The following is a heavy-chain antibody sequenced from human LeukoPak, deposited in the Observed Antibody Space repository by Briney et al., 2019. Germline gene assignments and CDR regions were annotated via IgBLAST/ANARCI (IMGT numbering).Heavy chain of an antibody. CDR2: ISSSSSYI. V-gene: IGHV3-21*06. J-gene: IGHJ4*02. CDR3: ARRPDMAYDFDY. CDR1: GFTFSSYS. D-gene: IGHD3-9*01. Sequence: GGSLRLSCAASGFTFSSYSMNWVRQAPGKGLEWVSSISSSSSYIYYGDSVQGRFTISRDNAKNSLYLQMNSLRADDTAVYYCARRPDMAYDFDYWGQGTLVTVSS.